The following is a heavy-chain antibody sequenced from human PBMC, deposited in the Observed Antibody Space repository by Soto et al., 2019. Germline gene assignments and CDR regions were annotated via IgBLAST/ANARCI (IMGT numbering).Heavy chain of an antibody. Sequence: QVQLVQSGAEVKKPGSSVKVSCKASGGTFSSYAISWVRQAPGQGLEWMGGIIPIFGTANYAQKFQGRVTISADEATSPAYMALGGLRSEVTAVYYCARPSSSGWYGYFDLWGRGTLVTVSS. CDR1: GGTFSSYA. J-gene: IGHJ2*01. V-gene: IGHV1-69*12. CDR2: IIPIFGTA. CDR3: ARPSSSGWYGYFDL. D-gene: IGHD6-19*01.